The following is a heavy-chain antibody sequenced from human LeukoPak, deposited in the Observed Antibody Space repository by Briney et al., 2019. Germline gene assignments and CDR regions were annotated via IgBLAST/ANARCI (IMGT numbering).Heavy chain of an antibody. J-gene: IGHJ4*02. CDR2: ISAYNGNT. CDR3: ARDDAGIAAAGVIDY. V-gene: IGHV1-18*01. CDR1: GYTFTSYG. Sequence: ASVKVSCKASGYTFTSYGISWVRQAPGQGLEWMGWISAYNGNTNYAQKLQGRVTMTTDTSTSIAYMELRSLRSDDTAVYYCARDDAGIAAAGVIDYWGQGTLVTVSS. D-gene: IGHD6-13*01.